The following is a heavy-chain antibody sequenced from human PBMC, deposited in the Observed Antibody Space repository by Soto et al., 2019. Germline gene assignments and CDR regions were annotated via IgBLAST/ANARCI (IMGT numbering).Heavy chain of an antibody. CDR2: IYYSGST. Sequence: PSETLSLTCTVSGGSISSSSYYWGWIRQPPGKGLEWIGSIYYSGSTYYNPSLKSRVTISVDTSKNQFSLKLSSVTAADTAVYYCAIRTTVTTRLGYWGQGTLVTASS. CDR1: GGSISSSSYY. J-gene: IGHJ4*02. CDR3: AIRTTVTTRLGY. V-gene: IGHV4-39*01. D-gene: IGHD4-17*01.